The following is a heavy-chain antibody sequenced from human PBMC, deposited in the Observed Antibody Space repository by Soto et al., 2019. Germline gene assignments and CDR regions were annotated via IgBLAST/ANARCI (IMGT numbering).Heavy chain of an antibody. CDR1: GGTFSSYT. Sequence: QVQLVQSGAEVKKPGSSVKVSCKASGGTFSSYTISWVRQAPGQGLEWMGRIIPILGIANYAQKFQGRVTITADKSTSTAYMGLSSLRSEDTAVYYGARCDVRGSYDYYGMDVWGQGTTVTVSS. CDR2: IIPILGIA. V-gene: IGHV1-69*02. CDR3: ARCDVRGSYDYYGMDV. J-gene: IGHJ6*02. D-gene: IGHD1-26*01.